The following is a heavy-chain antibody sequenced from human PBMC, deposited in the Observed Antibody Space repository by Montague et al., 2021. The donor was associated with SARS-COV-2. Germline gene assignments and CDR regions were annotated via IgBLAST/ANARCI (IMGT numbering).Heavy chain of an antibody. CDR3: ARTFWGSWFGESWSGP. CDR2: IYTNETT. Sequence: SETLSLTCTVSGGSISTYYWSWIRQPAGKGLEWIGRIYTNETTNYNPSLKSRVTMSVDTSKNQFSLKLTSVTAADTAVYYCARTFWGSWFGESWSGPWGQGTLVTVSS. CDR1: GGSISTYY. D-gene: IGHD3-10*01. V-gene: IGHV4-4*07. J-gene: IGHJ5*02.